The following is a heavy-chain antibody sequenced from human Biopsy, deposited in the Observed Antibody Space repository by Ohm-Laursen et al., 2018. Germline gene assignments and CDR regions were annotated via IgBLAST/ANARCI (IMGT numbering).Heavy chain of an antibody. CDR2: VYYTGST. Sequence: SETLSHTCTVSGDSISSYYWSWIRQPPGKGLEWIGYVYYTGSTDYNPSLQSRVTISVDTSKNHFSLRLRSVTPADMAIYYCARDRGYYSDRTVPGYFDLWGRGTLVTVSS. V-gene: IGHV4-59*01. CDR3: ARDRGYYSDRTVPGYFDL. CDR1: GDSISSYY. D-gene: IGHD3-22*01. J-gene: IGHJ2*01.